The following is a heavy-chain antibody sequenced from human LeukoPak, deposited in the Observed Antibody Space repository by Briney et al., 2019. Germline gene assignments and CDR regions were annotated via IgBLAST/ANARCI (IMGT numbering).Heavy chain of an antibody. J-gene: IGHJ2*01. V-gene: IGHV4-4*07. CDR2: IYTSGST. CDR3: ARGDTAMADWYFDP. Sequence: SETLSLTCTVSGGSISSYYWSWIRQPAGKGLEWIGRIYTSGSTNYNPSLKSRVTMSVDTSKNQFSLKLSSVTAADTAVYYCARGDTAMADWYFDPWGRGTLVTVSS. D-gene: IGHD5-18*01. CDR1: GGSISSYY.